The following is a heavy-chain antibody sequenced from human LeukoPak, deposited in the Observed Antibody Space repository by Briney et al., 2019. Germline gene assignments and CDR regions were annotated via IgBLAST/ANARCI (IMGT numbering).Heavy chain of an antibody. Sequence: SETLSLTCTVSGGSITGSSYYWGWIRQPPGKGLEWIGSMYYSGSTYYNPSLKSRLTISVDTSKNQFSLKLTSVAAADTAVYYCARQYYDNTGYYYFDYWGQGTLVTVSS. CDR2: MYYSGST. CDR1: GGSITGSSYY. CDR3: ARQYYDNTGYYYFDY. V-gene: IGHV4-39*01. D-gene: IGHD3-22*01. J-gene: IGHJ4*02.